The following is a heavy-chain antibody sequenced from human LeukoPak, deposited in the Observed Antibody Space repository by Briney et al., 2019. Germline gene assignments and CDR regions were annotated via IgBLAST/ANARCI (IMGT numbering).Heavy chain of an antibody. J-gene: IGHJ4*02. CDR1: GFTFSSYA. V-gene: IGHV3-30-3*01. CDR2: ISYDGSNK. D-gene: IGHD1-26*01. CDR3: ARDLKSGSYGGPFDY. Sequence: GRSLRLSCAASGFTFSSYAMHWVRQAPGKGLEWVAVISYDGSNKYYADSVKGRFTISRDNSKNTLYLQMNSLRAEDTAVYYCARDLKSGSYGGPFDYWGQGTLVTVSS.